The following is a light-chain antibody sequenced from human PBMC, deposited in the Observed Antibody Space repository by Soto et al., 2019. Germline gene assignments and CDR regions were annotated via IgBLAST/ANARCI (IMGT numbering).Light chain of an antibody. CDR3: CSYAGSYTFI. J-gene: IGLJ1*01. CDR1: SSDVGGYNY. CDR2: DVS. V-gene: IGLV2-11*01. Sequence: QSALTQPRSVSGSPGQSVTISCTGTSSDVGGYNYVSWYQQHPGKAPKLMIYDVSKRPSGVPDRFSGSKSGNTASLTISGIQAEEEGDYFCCSYAGSYTFIFGTGTKVTVL.